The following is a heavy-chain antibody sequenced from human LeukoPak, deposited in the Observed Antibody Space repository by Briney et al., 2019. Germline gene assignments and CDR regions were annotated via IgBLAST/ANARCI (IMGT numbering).Heavy chain of an antibody. CDR2: IKQDGSEK. V-gene: IGHV3-7*03. CDR1: GFTFSNYW. J-gene: IGHJ4*02. D-gene: IGHD3-22*01. Sequence: GGSLRLSCAASGFTFSNYWMTWFRQAPGKGLEWVANIKQDGSEKNSVDSVKGRFTISRDNAKDSLYLQMNSLRAEDTAVYYCASRNYYDNRGYYYYYFDYWGQGTLVTVSS. CDR3: ASRNYYDNRGYYYYYFDY.